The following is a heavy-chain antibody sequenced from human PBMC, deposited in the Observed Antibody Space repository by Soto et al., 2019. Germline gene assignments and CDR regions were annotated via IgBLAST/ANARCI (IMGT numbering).Heavy chain of an antibody. CDR1: GLTFCSYA. CDR3: AKDQDIVVVPAAFGMDV. Sequence: GGSLRLCCAASGLTFCSYAMSWVRQAPGKGLEWVSAISGSGGSTYYADSVKGRFTISRDNSKNTLYLQMNSLRAEDTAVYYCAKDQDIVVVPAAFGMDVWGQGTTVTVSS. J-gene: IGHJ6*02. D-gene: IGHD2-2*01. CDR2: ISGSGGST. V-gene: IGHV3-23*01.